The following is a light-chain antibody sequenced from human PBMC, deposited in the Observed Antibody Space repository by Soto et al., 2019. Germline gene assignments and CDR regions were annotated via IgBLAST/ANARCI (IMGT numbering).Light chain of an antibody. CDR1: QSVSSNY. CDR3: QQYGSSPQT. Sequence: ETVSTHSPDTLSLSPGERATLSCRASQSVSSNYLAWFQHTPGQAPRLLIYAASSRATGVPDRFSGSGSGTDFTLTISRLEPEDFAVYYCQQYGSSPQTFGQGRRLEIK. CDR2: AAS. V-gene: IGKV3-20*01. J-gene: IGKJ5*01.